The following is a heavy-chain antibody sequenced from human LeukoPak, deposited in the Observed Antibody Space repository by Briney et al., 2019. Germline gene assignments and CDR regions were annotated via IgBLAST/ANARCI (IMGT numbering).Heavy chain of an antibody. Sequence: SETLSLTCAVYGGSFSGYYWTWIRQPPGKGLEWIGEINHGESTNYNPSLKSRVTISLDTSKNQFSLKLSSVTAADTAVYHCARESQSVLWFGVHLWGHGTLVTVSS. V-gene: IGHV4-34*01. CDR3: ARESQSVLWFGVHL. CDR2: INHGEST. J-gene: IGHJ4*01. D-gene: IGHD3-10*01. CDR1: GGSFSGYY.